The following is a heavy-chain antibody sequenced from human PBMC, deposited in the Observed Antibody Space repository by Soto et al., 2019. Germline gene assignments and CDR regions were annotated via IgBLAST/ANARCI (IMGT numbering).Heavy chain of an antibody. D-gene: IGHD1-1*01. CDR1: DGSISSYY. Sequence: QVQLQESGPGLVKPSETLSLTCTVSDGSISSYYWGWIRQPPGKGLEWIGYIFYTGSTTYNPSLKSRVSLSVDTSKSHFSLKLSSVTAADTAVYYCARHYPIGNNWSYFDYWGQGTLVTVSS. J-gene: IGHJ4*02. CDR3: ARHYPIGNNWSYFDY. CDR2: IFYTGST. V-gene: IGHV4-59*08.